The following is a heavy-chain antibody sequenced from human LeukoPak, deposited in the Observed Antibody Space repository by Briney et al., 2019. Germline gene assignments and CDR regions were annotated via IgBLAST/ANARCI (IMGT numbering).Heavy chain of an antibody. CDR3: ATVQAGGYSDV. CDR1: GGSISAYY. Sequence: SETLSLTCTVSGGSISAYYWSWIRQPPGKGLEWIGYTHYSGTTNYNPSLKSRVTISLDTSKNQFSLRLSSVTAADTAVYYCATVQAGGYSDVWGRGTMVTVSS. CDR2: THYSGTT. D-gene: IGHD5-12*01. J-gene: IGHJ3*01. V-gene: IGHV4-59*01.